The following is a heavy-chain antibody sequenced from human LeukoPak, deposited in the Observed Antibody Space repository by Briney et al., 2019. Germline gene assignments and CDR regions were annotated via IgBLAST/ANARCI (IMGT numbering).Heavy chain of an antibody. CDR1: GFTFSSYG. J-gene: IGHJ4*02. Sequence: GRSLRLSCAASGFTFSSYGMHWVRQAPGKGLVWVSHINSDGSWTSYADSVKGRFTISKDNAKNTVYLQMNSLRAEDTAVYYCVSFYETYWGRGTLVTVSS. D-gene: IGHD2/OR15-2a*01. CDR2: INSDGSWT. V-gene: IGHV3-74*01. CDR3: VSFYETY.